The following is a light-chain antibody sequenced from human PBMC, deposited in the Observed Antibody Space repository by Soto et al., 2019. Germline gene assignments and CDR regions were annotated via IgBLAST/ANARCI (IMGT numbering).Light chain of an antibody. V-gene: IGKV3-11*01. CDR2: DAS. J-gene: IGKJ2*01. Sequence: EIVLTQSPATLSLSPGERATLSCRASQSVSSYLAWYQQKPGQAPRLLIYDASNSATGIPARFSGRGSGTDFTLTIISLEPEDFAVYSCQQRSNWPPYTFGQGTKLHIK. CDR3: QQRSNWPPYT. CDR1: QSVSSY.